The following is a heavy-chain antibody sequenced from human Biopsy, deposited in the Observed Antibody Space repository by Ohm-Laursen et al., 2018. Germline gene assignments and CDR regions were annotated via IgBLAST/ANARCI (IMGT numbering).Heavy chain of an antibody. CDR1: GYTLTSYY. CDR2: ISPKSGGT. D-gene: IGHD6-19*01. Sequence: AASVKVSCKASGYTLTSYYIHWVRQAPGQGLEWMGWISPKSGGTNYAQKFQGNITMTKNTSMSTAYMEMSRLRSDDTAVYYCALQSVAQMKNFDYWGQGTLVTVSS. J-gene: IGHJ4*02. V-gene: IGHV1-2*02. CDR3: ALQSVAQMKNFDY.